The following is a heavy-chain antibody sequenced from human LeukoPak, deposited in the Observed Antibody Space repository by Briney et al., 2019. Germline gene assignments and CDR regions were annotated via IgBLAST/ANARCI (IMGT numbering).Heavy chain of an antibody. J-gene: IGHJ4*02. D-gene: IGHD5-12*01. V-gene: IGHV3-30*19. Sequence: GGSLRLSCAASGFTFSSYGMHWVRQAPGKGLEWVAVISYDGSNKYYADSVKGRFTISRDNSKNTLYLQMNSLRAEDTAVYYCARDRGGGGYATDWGQGTLVTVSS. CDR1: GFTFSSYG. CDR2: ISYDGSNK. CDR3: ARDRGGGGYATD.